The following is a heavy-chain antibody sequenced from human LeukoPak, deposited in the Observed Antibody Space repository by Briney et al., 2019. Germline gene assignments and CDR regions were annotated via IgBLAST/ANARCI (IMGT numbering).Heavy chain of an antibody. CDR1: GDTFSSNSAA. J-gene: IGHJ3*02. CDR3: ARDPIAAAGTFDAFDI. D-gene: IGHD6-13*01. V-gene: IGHV6-1*01. CDR2: TYYRSKWYN. Sequence: SQTLSLTCAISGDTFSSNSAAWNWIRQSPSRGREWLGRTYYRSKWYNDYAASVNSRITFNPDTSKNQFSLQLNSVTPEDTAVYYCARDPIAAAGTFDAFDIWGQGTMVTVSS.